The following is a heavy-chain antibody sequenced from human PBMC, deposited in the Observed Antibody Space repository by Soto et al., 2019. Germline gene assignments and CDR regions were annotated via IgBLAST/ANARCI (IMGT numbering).Heavy chain of an antibody. V-gene: IGHV5-51*01. Sequence: GGSLKISCNYSVDRFTIYLIGLVRQMPGKGLEWMGIIYPGDSDTRYSPSFQGQVTISADKSISTAYLQLSSLKASDTAMYYCARGTTAMANYYYYGMDVWGQGTTVTVSS. J-gene: IGHJ6*02. D-gene: IGHD5-18*01. CDR1: VDRFTIYL. CDR2: IYPGDSDT. CDR3: ARGTTAMANYYYYGMDV.